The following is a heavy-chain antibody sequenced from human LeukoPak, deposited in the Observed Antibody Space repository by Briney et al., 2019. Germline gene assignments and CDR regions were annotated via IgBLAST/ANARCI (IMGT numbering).Heavy chain of an antibody. CDR2: IIPILGIA. D-gene: IGHD4-17*01. J-gene: IGHJ4*02. Sequence: ASGKVSCKAAGGTFSSYAISLVRQAPGQGLEWMGRIIPILGIANYAQTFQGRVTITADKSTSTAYMELSSLRSEDTAVYYCARVTDGGYGDLLDYWGQGTLVTVSS. CDR3: ARVTDGGYGDLLDY. CDR1: GGTFSSYA. V-gene: IGHV1-69*04.